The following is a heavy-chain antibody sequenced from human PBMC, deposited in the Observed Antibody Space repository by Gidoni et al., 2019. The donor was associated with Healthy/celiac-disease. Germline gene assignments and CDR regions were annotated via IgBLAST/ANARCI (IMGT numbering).Heavy chain of an antibody. D-gene: IGHD2-2*02. CDR2: ISAYNGNT. Sequence: QVQLVQSGAEVKKPGASVKVSCKASGYTFTSYGISWVRQAPGQGLEWMGWISAYNGNTNYAQKLQGRVTMTTDTSTSTAYMELRSLRSDDTAVYYCARARYQPLLYPSPYFDYWGQGTLVTVSS. CDR1: GYTFTSYG. V-gene: IGHV1-18*01. CDR3: ARARYQPLLYPSPYFDY. J-gene: IGHJ4*02.